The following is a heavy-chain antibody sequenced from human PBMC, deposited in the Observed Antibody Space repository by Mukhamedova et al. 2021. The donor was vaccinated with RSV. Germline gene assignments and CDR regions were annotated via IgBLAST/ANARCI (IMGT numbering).Heavy chain of an antibody. CDR2: IKSTSEGGPT. J-gene: IGHJ4*02. V-gene: IGHV3-15*01. D-gene: IGHD5-12*01. CDR3: VSGYDPARF. Sequence: EWVGRIKSTSEGGPTDYAASVKGRFTISRDDSKNTVYVDMNSLTIEDTAVYYCVSGYDPARFWVQGTLVTVSP.